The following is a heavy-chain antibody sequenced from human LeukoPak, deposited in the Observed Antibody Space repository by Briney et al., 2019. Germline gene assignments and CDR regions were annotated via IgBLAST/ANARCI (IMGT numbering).Heavy chain of an antibody. CDR2: IYYSGST. D-gene: IGHD2-15*01. CDR1: GGSISSGGYY. V-gene: IGHV4-31*03. Sequence: PSETLSLTCTVSGGSISSGGYYWSWIRQHPGKGLEWIGYIYYSGSTYYNPSLKSRVTISVDTSKNQFSLKLSSVTAADTAVYYCARSSYCLRSCFQTNWFDPWGQGTLVTVSS. CDR3: ARSSYCLRSCFQTNWFDP. J-gene: IGHJ5*02.